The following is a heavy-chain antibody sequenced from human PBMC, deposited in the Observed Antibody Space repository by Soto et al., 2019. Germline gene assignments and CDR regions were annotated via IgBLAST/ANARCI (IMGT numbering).Heavy chain of an antibody. Sequence: PSETLSLTCSVCGASIISNDWWIWIRQTPGKGLEWIGEIFHSGRTNYSPSFKSRVTISVDTSKSQFSLEMASVTAADTAVYFCARLVYDTRLNYMYFDFWCQGALVTVSS. CDR2: IFHSGRT. J-gene: IGHJ4*02. D-gene: IGHD3-10*01. V-gene: IGHV4-4*02. CDR3: ARLVYDTRLNYMYFDF. CDR1: GASIISNDW.